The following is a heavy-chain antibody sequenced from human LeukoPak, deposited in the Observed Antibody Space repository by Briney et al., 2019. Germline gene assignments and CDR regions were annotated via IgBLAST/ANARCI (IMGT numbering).Heavy chain of an antibody. Sequence: PSQTLSLTCTVSGGSISSGGYYWSWIRQHPGKGLEWIGYIYYSGSTYYNPSLKSRVTISVDTSKNQFSLKLSSVTAADTAVYYCARVTYYGSGSYYKASDYWGQGTLVTVSS. CDR3: ARVTYYGSGSYYKASDY. V-gene: IGHV4-31*03. J-gene: IGHJ4*02. CDR1: GGSISSGGYY. CDR2: IYYSGST. D-gene: IGHD3-10*01.